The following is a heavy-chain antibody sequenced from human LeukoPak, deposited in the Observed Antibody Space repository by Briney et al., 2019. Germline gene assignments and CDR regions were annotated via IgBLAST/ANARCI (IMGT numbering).Heavy chain of an antibody. V-gene: IGHV3-30-3*01. CDR3: ARDPAYDFWSGYPYFDY. J-gene: IGHJ4*02. D-gene: IGHD3-3*01. CDR2: ISYDGSNK. Sequence: GGSLRLSCAASGFTFSSYAMHWVRQAPGKGLEWVAVISYDGSNKYYADSVKGRFTISRDNSKNTLYLQMNSLRAEDTAVYYCARDPAYDFWSGYPYFDYWDQGTLVTVSS. CDR1: GFTFSSYA.